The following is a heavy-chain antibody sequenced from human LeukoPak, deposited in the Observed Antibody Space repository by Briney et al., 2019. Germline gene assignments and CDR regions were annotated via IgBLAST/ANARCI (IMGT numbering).Heavy chain of an antibody. CDR3: ARRVDEYSSSSDYFDY. Sequence: SETLSLTCTVSGGSISSGSYYWSWIRQPAGKGLEWIGRIYTSGSTNYNPSLKSRVTISVDTSKNQFSLKLSSVTAADTAVYYCARRVDEYSSSSDYFDYWGQGTLVTVSS. CDR1: GGSISSGSYY. V-gene: IGHV4-61*02. D-gene: IGHD6-6*01. CDR2: IYTSGST. J-gene: IGHJ4*02.